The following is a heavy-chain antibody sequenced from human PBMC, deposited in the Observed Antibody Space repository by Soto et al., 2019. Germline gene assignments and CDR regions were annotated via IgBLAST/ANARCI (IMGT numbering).Heavy chain of an antibody. J-gene: IGHJ3*02. CDR3: ARGRPTIFGVVTSHSFHLDI. CDR2: ISSSSSTI. Sequence: GGSLRLSCAASGFTFSSYSMNWVRQAPGKGLEWVSYISSSSSTIYYADSVKGRFTISRDNAKNALYLQMNSLRAEDTAVYYCARGRPTIFGVVTSHSFHLDIWGQGTMVTVSS. D-gene: IGHD3-3*01. V-gene: IGHV3-48*01. CDR1: GFTFSSYS.